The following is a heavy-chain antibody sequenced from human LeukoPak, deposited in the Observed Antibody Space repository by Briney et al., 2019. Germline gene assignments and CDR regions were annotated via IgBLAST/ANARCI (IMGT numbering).Heavy chain of an antibody. CDR1: GFIFNNYA. Sequence: PGGSLRLSCLASGFIFNNYAVHWVRQAPGKGLEYVSGINSDGSSTNYADPVKGRFTISRDNSKNTLYLQMNSLRAEDTAVYYCAKGSYYDSSGYHPLSFDYWGQGTLVTVSS. J-gene: IGHJ4*02. V-gene: IGHV3-64*04. CDR3: AKGSYYDSSGYHPLSFDY. D-gene: IGHD3-22*01. CDR2: INSDGSST.